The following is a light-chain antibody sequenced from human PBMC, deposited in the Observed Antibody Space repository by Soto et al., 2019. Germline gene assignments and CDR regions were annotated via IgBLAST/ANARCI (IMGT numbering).Light chain of an antibody. CDR1: QSISSN. V-gene: IGKV3-15*01. CDR3: QQYNNWPLT. CDR2: GTS. J-gene: IGKJ5*01. Sequence: EILMTQSPASLSVSPGERVILSCRATQSISSNSAWYQQKPGQAPRLLIYGTSTRATGIPARFSGSGSGTEFTLTITSLQSEDFALYFCQQYNNWPLTFGQGTRLEIK.